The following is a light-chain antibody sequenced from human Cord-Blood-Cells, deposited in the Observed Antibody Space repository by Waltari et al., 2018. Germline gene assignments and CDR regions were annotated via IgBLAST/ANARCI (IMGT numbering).Light chain of an antibody. CDR2: EGS. CDR1: SSDVGSYNL. Sequence: QSALTQPASVSGSPGQSITISCTGTSSDVGSYNLVSWYQQHPGKAPKLMIYEGSKRPSGFSNRFSGSKSGNTASLTISGLQAEDEADYYCCSYAGSRTWVFGGGTKLTVL. J-gene: IGLJ3*02. V-gene: IGLV2-23*01. CDR3: CSYAGSRTWV.